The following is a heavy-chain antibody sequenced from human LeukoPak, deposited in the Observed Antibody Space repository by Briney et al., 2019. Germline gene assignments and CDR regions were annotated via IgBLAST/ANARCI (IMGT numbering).Heavy chain of an antibody. CDR3: AKEGGSYSYNWFDP. D-gene: IGHD1-26*01. J-gene: IGHJ5*02. CDR1: GFTFSSYA. CDR2: ISGSGGST. Sequence: GGSLRLSCAASGFTFSSYAMSWVRQAPGKGPECVSAISGSGGSTYYADSVKGRFTISRDNSKNTLYLQMNSLRAEDTAVYYCAKEGGSYSYNWFDPWGQGTLVTVSS. V-gene: IGHV3-23*01.